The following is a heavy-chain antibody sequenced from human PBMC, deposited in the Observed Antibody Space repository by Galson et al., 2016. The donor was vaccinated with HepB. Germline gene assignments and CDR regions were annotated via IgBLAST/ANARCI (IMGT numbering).Heavy chain of an antibody. D-gene: IGHD2-21*02. CDR2: ISGYNGNT. J-gene: IGHJ4*02. CDR1: GYTFTNYG. CDR3: ARECGGDCYHFDF. V-gene: IGHV1-18*01. Sequence: SVKVSCKASGYTFTNYGITWVRQAPGQGPEWMGWISGYNGNTNYAQILQGRVTMTTDTSTSTAYMELRSLRSDDTAVYYCARECGGDCYHFDFWGQGTLVTVSS.